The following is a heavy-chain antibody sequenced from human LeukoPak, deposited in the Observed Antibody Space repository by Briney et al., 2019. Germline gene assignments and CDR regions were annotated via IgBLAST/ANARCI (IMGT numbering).Heavy chain of an antibody. CDR2: ISGSGGST. J-gene: IGHJ4*02. CDR1: TFTLTLDA. CDR3: AKGAYGGNFPYFDY. V-gene: IGHV3-23*01. Sequence: GESLRLSCAAPTFTLTLDATGWDCQAPGEGMGWVSAISGSGGSTYYADSVKGRFTISREKSRNTLYLQMYSLSAEDKSVYYCAKGAYGGNFPYFDYWGQGTLVTVSS. D-gene: IGHD4-23*01.